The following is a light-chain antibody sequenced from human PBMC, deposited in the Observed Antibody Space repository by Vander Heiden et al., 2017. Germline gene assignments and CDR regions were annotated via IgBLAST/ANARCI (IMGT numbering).Light chain of an antibody. CDR2: DDY. Sequence: LMLTRPHSVSESPGKTVTISCTGSSGRIASNYVQWYQQRPGSAPTTVIYDDYQRPSGVPDRFSASIDSSSNSASLTISGLKTEDEADYYCQSYDSTNVVFGGGTKLTVL. CDR3: QSYDSTNVV. J-gene: IGLJ2*01. CDR1: SGRIASNY. V-gene: IGLV6-57*02.